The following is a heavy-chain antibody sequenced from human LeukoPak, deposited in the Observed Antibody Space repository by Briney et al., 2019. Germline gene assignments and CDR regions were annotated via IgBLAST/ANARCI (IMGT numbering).Heavy chain of an antibody. Sequence: SLRLSVAASGATFSSDAMSWLRQGPPNWMDSGSGISGDGGSTYYADSVKGRFTISRDNSKNTLYLQMNSLRAEDTAVYYCANSYSSSWHYFDYWGQGTLVTVSS. CDR2: ISGDGGST. J-gene: IGHJ4*02. V-gene: IGHV3-23*01. CDR3: ANSYSSSWHYFDY. D-gene: IGHD6-13*01. CDR1: GATFSSDA.